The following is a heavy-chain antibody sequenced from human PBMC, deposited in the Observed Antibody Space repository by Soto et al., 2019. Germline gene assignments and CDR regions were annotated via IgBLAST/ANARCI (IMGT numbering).Heavy chain of an antibody. Sequence: PGESLKISCKGSGYSFTSYWIGWVRQMPGKGLEWMGIIYPGDSDTRYSPSFQGQVTISADKSISTAYLQWSSLKASDTARYYCTRTSAAGKNYYCMDVWGQGTTVTVSS. CDR3: TRTSAAGKNYYCMDV. CDR2: IYPGDSDT. V-gene: IGHV5-51*01. D-gene: IGHD6-13*01. J-gene: IGHJ6*02. CDR1: GYSFTSYW.